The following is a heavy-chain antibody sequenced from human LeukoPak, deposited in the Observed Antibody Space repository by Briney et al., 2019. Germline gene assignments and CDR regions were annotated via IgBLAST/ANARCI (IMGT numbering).Heavy chain of an antibody. Sequence: SGTLSLTCVVSGDSISSSDWWSWIRQPPGKGLEWIGYIYYSGSTNYNPSLKSRVTISVDTSKNQFSLKLSSVTAADTAVYYCAREARTTVAAFDIWGQGTMVTVSS. D-gene: IGHD4-23*01. CDR3: AREARTTVAAFDI. CDR1: GDSISSSDW. CDR2: IYYSGST. J-gene: IGHJ3*02. V-gene: IGHV4-4*02.